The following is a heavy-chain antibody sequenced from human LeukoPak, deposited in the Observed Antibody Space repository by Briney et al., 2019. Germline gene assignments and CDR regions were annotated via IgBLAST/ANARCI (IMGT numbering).Heavy chain of an antibody. D-gene: IGHD6-13*01. J-gene: IGHJ4*02. CDR1: GYTFSNYG. CDR3: ARDWSNSKSAPDH. V-gene: IGHV1-18*01. Sequence: GASVKVSCKASGYTFSNYGLTWVRQVPGQGLEYMGWISAYNGNTNYAQNPQGRVTMTTDTSTSTGYMELRSLRSDDTAVYYCARDWSNSKSAPDHWGQGTLVIVST. CDR2: ISAYNGNT.